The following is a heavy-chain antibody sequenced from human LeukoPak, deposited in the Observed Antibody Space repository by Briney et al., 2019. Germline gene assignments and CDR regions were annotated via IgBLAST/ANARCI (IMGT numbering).Heavy chain of an antibody. V-gene: IGHV3-21*01. CDR1: GFTFSSYS. Sequence: GGSLRLSCAASGFTFSSYSMNWVRQAPGKGLEWVSSISSSSSYIYYADSVKGRFTISRDNAKNSLYLQMNSLRAEDTAVYYCARDLCDILTGYLGDYWGQGTLVTVSS. CDR3: ARDLCDILTGYLGDY. CDR2: ISSSSSYI. D-gene: IGHD3-9*01. J-gene: IGHJ4*02.